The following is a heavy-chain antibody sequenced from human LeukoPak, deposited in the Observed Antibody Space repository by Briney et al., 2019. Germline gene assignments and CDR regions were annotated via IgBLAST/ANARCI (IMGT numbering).Heavy chain of an antibody. D-gene: IGHD6-6*01. CDR1: GFTFSSYA. V-gene: IGHV3-30*01. Sequence: PGGSLRLSCAASGFTFSSYAMHWVRQAPGKGLEWVAVISYDGSNKYYADSVKGRFTISRDNSKNTLYLQMNSLRAEDTAVYYCARAGGRIAARPEVDYWGQGTLVTVSS. J-gene: IGHJ4*02. CDR3: ARAGGRIAARPEVDY. CDR2: ISYDGSNK.